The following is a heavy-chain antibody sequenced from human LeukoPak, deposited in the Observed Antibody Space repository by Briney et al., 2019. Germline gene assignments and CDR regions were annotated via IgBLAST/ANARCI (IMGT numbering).Heavy chain of an antibody. Sequence: GGSLRLSCSASGFTFTDYYMSWIRQAPGKGLEWVAVMSFDGTHIYYADSVKGRFTISRDNSKNTLYLQMNSLRDEDTAVYYCARCSGYGMDVWGQGTTVTVSS. V-gene: IGHV3-30-3*01. D-gene: IGHD3-10*02. J-gene: IGHJ6*02. CDR3: ARCSGYGMDV. CDR2: MSFDGTHI. CDR1: GFTFTDYY.